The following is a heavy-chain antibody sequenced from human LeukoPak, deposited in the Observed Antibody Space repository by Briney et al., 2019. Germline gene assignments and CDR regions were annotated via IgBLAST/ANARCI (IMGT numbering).Heavy chain of an antibody. Sequence: SVKVSCKAPGGTFSSYAISWVRQAPGQGLEWMGGIIPIFGTANYAQKFQGRVTITADESTSTAYMELSSLRSEDTAVYYCAREGPYSSGWLLDYWGQGTLVTVSS. CDR2: IIPIFGTA. V-gene: IGHV1-69*13. CDR3: AREGPYSSGWLLDY. D-gene: IGHD6-19*01. CDR1: GGTFSSYA. J-gene: IGHJ4*02.